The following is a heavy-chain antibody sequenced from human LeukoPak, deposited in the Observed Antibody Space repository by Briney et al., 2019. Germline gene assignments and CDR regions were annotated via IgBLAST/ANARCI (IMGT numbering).Heavy chain of an antibody. CDR2: ISSSSSTI. J-gene: IGHJ4*02. CDR1: GFTFSSYS. D-gene: IGHD4-17*01. CDR3: ARDLNPAGRLRSQPFDY. Sequence: GGSLRLSCAASGFTFSSYSMNWVRQAPGKGLEWVSYISSSSSTIYYAGSVKGRFTISRDNAKNSLYLQMNSLRAEDTAVYYCARDLNPAGRLRSQPFDYWGQGTLVTVSS. V-gene: IGHV3-48*01.